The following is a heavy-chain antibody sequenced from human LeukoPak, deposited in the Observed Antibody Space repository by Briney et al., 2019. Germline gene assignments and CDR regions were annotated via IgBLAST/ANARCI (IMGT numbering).Heavy chain of an antibody. Sequence: PGGSLRLSCAASGFSFDAYAMHWVRQAPGKGLEWVSLITGDGSSTYYADSVKGRFTISRDNNKNSLYLQMNSLRSEDTALYYCAKIGSTIGGHWGQGTLVTVSS. V-gene: IGHV3-43*02. CDR3: AKIGSTIGGH. J-gene: IGHJ4*02. CDR1: GFSFDAYA. CDR2: ITGDGSST. D-gene: IGHD3-16*01.